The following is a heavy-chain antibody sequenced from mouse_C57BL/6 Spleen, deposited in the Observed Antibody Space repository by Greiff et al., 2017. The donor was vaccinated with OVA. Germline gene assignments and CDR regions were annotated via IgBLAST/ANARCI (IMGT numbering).Heavy chain of an antibody. V-gene: IGHV1-18*01. D-gene: IGHD1-1*01. CDR1: GYTFTDYN. J-gene: IGHJ2*01. CDR2: INPNNGGT. CDR3: ARAPYYYGSRYYFDY. Sequence: VQLQQSGPELVKPGASVKIPCKASGYTFTDYNMDWVKQSHGKSLEWIGDINPNNGGTIYNQKFKGKATLTVDKSSSTAYMELRSLTSEDTAVYYWARAPYYYGSRYYFDYWGQGTTLTVSS.